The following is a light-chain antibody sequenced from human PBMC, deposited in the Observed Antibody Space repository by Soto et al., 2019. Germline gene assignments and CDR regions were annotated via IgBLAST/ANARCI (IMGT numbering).Light chain of an antibody. J-gene: IGLJ1*01. CDR1: SSNIAAGYD. CDR3: QSYDANLNGYV. CDR2: ANT. V-gene: IGLV1-40*01. Sequence: QSVLTQPPSMSGAPGQRVTISCTGSSSNIAAGYDVHWHQQPPGAAPKLLIYANTNRPSGVPDRFSGSKSGTTASLAITGLQAEDEAYYYCQSYDANLNGYVFGPGTKVTVL.